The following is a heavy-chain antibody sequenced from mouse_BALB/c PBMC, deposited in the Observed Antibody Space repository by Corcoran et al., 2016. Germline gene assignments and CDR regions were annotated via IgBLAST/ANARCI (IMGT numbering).Heavy chain of an antibody. V-gene: IGHV9-3-1*01. CDR2: INTYTGEP. CDR3: ARGTTAFYYFDY. J-gene: IGHJ2*01. CDR1: GYTFTNYG. Sequence: QIQLVQSGPELKKPGETVKISCKASGYTFTNYGMNWVKQAPGKGLKWMGWINTYTGEPTYADDFKGRFAFSLETSASTAYLQINNLKNEDTATYFCARGTTAFYYFDYWGQGTTLTVSS. D-gene: IGHD1-2*01.